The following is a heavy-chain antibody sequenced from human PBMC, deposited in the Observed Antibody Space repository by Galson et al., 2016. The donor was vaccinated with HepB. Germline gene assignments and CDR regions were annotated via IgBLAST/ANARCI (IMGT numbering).Heavy chain of an antibody. CDR3: ARGGTYFGSGTYRLDY. Sequence: SVKVSCKASGGTFSSYALSWVRQAPGQGLEWMGGIIPIFDSANYAQNFQGRDTITADESTSTTYMELSSLRSEDTAVYYCARGGTYFGSGTYRLDYWGQGTLVTVSS. CDR2: IIPIFDSA. CDR1: GGTFSSYA. V-gene: IGHV1-69*13. J-gene: IGHJ4*02. D-gene: IGHD3-10*01.